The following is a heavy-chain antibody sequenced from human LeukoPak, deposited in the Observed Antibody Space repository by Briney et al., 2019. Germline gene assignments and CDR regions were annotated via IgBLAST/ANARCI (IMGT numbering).Heavy chain of an antibody. Sequence: GGSLILSCAASGFTLSEYYMSWIRQAPGKGLDWVSHISISGNTIHYVESVKGRFTISRDNVKNLLYLQMNSLRVDDTAVYYCARVPPHSGHMDVWGNGTTVTVSS. CDR2: ISISGNTI. V-gene: IGHV3-11*01. J-gene: IGHJ6*03. CDR3: ARVPPHSGHMDV. CDR1: GFTLSEYY. D-gene: IGHD2-21*01.